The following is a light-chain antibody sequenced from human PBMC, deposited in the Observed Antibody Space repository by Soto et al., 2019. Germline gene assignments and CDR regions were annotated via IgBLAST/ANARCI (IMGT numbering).Light chain of an antibody. Sequence: EIVLTQSPAALSSSPGERATLSCKTSQPVSNKLAWYQHKPGQAPRLLIYDTFNRATGIPARFSGSGSGTDFTLTISSLEPEDFAVYYCHQRKSWPRTFGQGTKVDIK. V-gene: IGKV3-11*01. CDR2: DTF. J-gene: IGKJ1*01. CDR3: HQRKSWPRT. CDR1: QPVSNK.